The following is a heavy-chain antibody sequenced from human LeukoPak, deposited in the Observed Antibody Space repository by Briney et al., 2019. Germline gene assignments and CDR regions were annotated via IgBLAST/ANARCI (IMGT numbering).Heavy chain of an antibody. D-gene: IGHD1-26*01. CDR3: ARSSPVGYYMDV. CDR1: GYTFTSYY. J-gene: IGHJ6*03. Sequence: ASVKVSCKASGYTFTSYYMHWVRQAPGQGLEWMGIINPSGGSTSYAQKFQGRVTMTRDTSTSTVYMERSSLRSEDTAVYYCARSSPVGYYMDVWGKGTTVTVSS. CDR2: INPSGGST. V-gene: IGHV1-46*01.